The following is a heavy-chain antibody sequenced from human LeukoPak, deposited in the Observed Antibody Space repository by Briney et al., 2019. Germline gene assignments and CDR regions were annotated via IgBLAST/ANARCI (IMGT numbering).Heavy chain of an antibody. J-gene: IGHJ4*02. Sequence: ASVKVSCKVSGYTLTELSMHWVRQAPGKGLEWMGGFDPEDGETIYAQKFQGRVTMTEDTSTDTAYMELSSLRSEDTAVYYCATTLVSYWTFDHWGQGTLVTVSS. CDR2: FDPEDGET. CDR3: ATTLVSYWTFDH. V-gene: IGHV1-24*01. D-gene: IGHD1-26*01. CDR1: GYTLTELS.